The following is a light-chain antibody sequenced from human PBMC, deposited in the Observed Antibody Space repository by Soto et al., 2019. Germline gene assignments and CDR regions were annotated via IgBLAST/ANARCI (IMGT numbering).Light chain of an antibody. V-gene: IGLV4-69*01. CDR1: SGHSSYA. CDR3: QTWGTGTVV. J-gene: IGLJ2*01. Sequence: QLVRTQSPSASASLGASVKNTCTLSSGHSSYAIAWHQQQPEKGPRYLMKLNSDGSHSKGDGIPDRFSGSSSGAERYLTISSRQSEDEADYYCQTWGTGTVVFGGATKLTVL. CDR2: LNSDGSH.